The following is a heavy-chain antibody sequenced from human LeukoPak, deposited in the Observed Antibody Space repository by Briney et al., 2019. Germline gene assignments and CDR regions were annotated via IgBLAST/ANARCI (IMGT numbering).Heavy chain of an antibody. CDR1: GFTFSSYW. CDR2: IKQDGSEK. D-gene: IGHD3-10*01. CDR3: ARSGLWFGELYFDY. V-gene: IGHV3-7*03. J-gene: IGHJ4*02. Sequence: GGSLRLSCAASGFTFSSYWMSWVRQAPGKGLEWVANIKQDGSEKYYVDSVKGRFTISRDNAKNSLYLQMNSLRAEDTAVYYCARSGLWFGELYFDYWGQGTLVTVSS.